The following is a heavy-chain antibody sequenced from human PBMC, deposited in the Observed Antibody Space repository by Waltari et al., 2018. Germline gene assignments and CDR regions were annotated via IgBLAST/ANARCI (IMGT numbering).Heavy chain of an antibody. CDR1: GGPFSTYA. V-gene: IGHV1-69*10. Sequence: QVQLLQPGDEVKKPGSSWKVSCKASGGPFSTYAISWVRQAPAPGLEWMGGIIPILGIANYGQKFQGRVTITADKSTSTAYMELSSLRSEDTAVYYCARGPIYCTGGVCYTGGFDYWGQGTLVTVSS. CDR2: IIPILGIA. CDR3: ARGPIYCTGGVCYTGGFDY. J-gene: IGHJ4*02. D-gene: IGHD2-8*02.